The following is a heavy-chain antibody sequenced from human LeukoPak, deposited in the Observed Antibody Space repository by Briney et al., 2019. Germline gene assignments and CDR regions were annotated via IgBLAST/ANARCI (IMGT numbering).Heavy chain of an antibody. J-gene: IGHJ4*02. CDR2: IYYSGST. V-gene: IGHV4-39*01. D-gene: IGHD6-13*01. Sequence: SETLSLTCTVSGGSISSSSYYWGWIRQPPGKGLEWIGSIYYSGSTYYNPSLKSRVTISVDTSKNQFSLKLSSVTAADTAAYYCARQGAGIAAAGIFDYWGQGTLVTVSS. CDR1: GGSISSSSYY. CDR3: ARQGAGIAAAGIFDY.